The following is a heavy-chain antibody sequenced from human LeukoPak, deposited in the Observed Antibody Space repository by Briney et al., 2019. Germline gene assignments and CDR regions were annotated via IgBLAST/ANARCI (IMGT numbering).Heavy chain of an antibody. CDR2: INHSGST. V-gene: IGHV4-34*01. D-gene: IGHD6-6*01. J-gene: IGHJ5*02. CDR1: GGSFSGYY. CDR3: ARGHGVGAAQATYWLDP. Sequence: SETLSLTCAVYGGSFSGYYWSWIRQPPGKGLEWIGEINHSGSTNYNPSLKSRVTISVDTSKNQFSLKLSSVTAADTAVYYGARGHGVGAAQATYWLDPWGQGTLVTVSS.